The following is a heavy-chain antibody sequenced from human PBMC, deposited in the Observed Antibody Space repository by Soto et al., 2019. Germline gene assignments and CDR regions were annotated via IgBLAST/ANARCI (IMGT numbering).Heavy chain of an antibody. D-gene: IGHD2-8*02. Sequence: QLQLQESGPGLVKPSETLSLTCTVSGGSISSSSYYWGWIRQPPGKGLEWIGSLYYSGSTYYNPSRKSRVTISVDTSKNQLYLKLSSVTAADTAVYYCARLLVDYFDYWGQGTLVTVSS. V-gene: IGHV4-39*01. CDR1: GGSISSSSYY. CDR3: ARLLVDYFDY. J-gene: IGHJ4*02. CDR2: LYYSGST.